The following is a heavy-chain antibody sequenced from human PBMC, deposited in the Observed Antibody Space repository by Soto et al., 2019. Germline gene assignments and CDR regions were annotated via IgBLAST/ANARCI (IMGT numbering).Heavy chain of an antibody. Sequence: PSETLSLTCTVSGGSISSYYWSWIRQPPGKGLEWIGYIYYSGSTNYNPSLKSRVTISVDTSKNQFSLKLSSVTAADTAVYYCARGSYSSSGYFDYWGQGTQVTVSS. J-gene: IGHJ4*02. V-gene: IGHV4-59*01. CDR1: GGSISSYY. CDR3: ARGSYSSSGYFDY. CDR2: IYYSGST. D-gene: IGHD6-6*01.